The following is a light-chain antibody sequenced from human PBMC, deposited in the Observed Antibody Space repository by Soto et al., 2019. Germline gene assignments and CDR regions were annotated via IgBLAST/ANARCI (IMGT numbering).Light chain of an antibody. V-gene: IGKV1-39*01. Sequence: DMRLTKSPASLSASVGDRVTVTCRASQNIDKYLHWYQQKPGKVPNLLILSASILQSGVPSRFIGSGSGTEFTLTISVLQPEEFATNNCQHSFGISATFGQGTKV. CDR1: QNIDKY. J-gene: IGKJ1*01. CDR2: SAS. CDR3: QHSFGISAT.